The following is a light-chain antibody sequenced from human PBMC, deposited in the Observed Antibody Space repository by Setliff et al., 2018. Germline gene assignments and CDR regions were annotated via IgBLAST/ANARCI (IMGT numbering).Light chain of an antibody. V-gene: IGLV1-44*01. J-gene: IGLJ3*02. CDR1: SSNIGGNT. CDR2: SNS. CDR3: AAWDDSLNGWV. Sequence: QSVLTQPPSASGTPGQRVTISCSGSSSNIGGNTVNWYQHLPGTAPKLLIYSNSQRPSGVPDRFSGSKSGTSASPAISGLQSEDEADYYCAAWDDSLNGWVFGGGTKVTVL.